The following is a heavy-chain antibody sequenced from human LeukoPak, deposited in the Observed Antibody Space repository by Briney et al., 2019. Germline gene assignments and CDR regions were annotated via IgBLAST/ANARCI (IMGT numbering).Heavy chain of an antibody. V-gene: IGHV4-34*01. Sequence: PSETLSLTCAVYGGSFSGYYWSWIRQPPGKGLEWIGEINHSGSTNYNPSLKSRVTISVDTSKNQFSLKLSSVTAADTAVYYCARLVTEYGDYATYYYYYMDVWGKGTRSPSP. CDR3: ARLVTEYGDYATYYYYYMDV. J-gene: IGHJ6*03. CDR1: GGSFSGYY. CDR2: INHSGST. D-gene: IGHD4-17*01.